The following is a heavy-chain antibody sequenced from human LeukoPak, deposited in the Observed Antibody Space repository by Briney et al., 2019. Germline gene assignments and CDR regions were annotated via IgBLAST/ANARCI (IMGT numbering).Heavy chain of an antibody. V-gene: IGHV3-48*02. CDR1: GFTFSSYT. D-gene: IGHD3-10*01. J-gene: IGHJ4*02. CDR3: AIRDYGSGSFFGIDC. CDR2: ISGGSSTI. Sequence: GGSLRLSCAASGFTFSSYTKHWVRQAPGKGLEWISYISGGSSTIHYADSVKGRFTVSRDNARNSLYLQMNSLRDEDTAVYYCAIRDYGSGSFFGIDCWGQGTLVIVSS.